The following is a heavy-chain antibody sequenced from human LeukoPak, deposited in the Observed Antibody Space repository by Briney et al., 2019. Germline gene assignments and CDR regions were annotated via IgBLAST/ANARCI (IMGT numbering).Heavy chain of an antibody. V-gene: IGHV1-8*01. CDR1: GYTFTNYD. J-gene: IGHJ4*02. CDR2: MNPNSGDT. Sequence: ASVKVSCKTSGYTFTNYDINWMRQATGQGREWMGWMNPNSGDTEYAQKFQDRVTMTWDTSISAAYLELRSLRSEDTAVYYCGRALPRSGWVDYWGQGSLVTVSS. D-gene: IGHD6-19*01. CDR3: GRALPRSGWVDY.